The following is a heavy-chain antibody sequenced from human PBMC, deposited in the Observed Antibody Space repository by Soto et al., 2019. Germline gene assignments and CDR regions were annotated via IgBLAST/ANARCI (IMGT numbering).Heavy chain of an antibody. CDR3: ARDSVDSGLPYDY. CDR2: IWYDGSNK. CDR1: GFTFSSYG. J-gene: IGHJ4*02. D-gene: IGHD2-15*01. V-gene: IGHV3-33*01. Sequence: GGSLRLSCAASGFTFSSYGMHWVRHAPGKGLEWVAVIWYDGSNKYYADSVKGRSTISRDNSKNTLYLQMNSLRAEDTAVYYCARDSVDSGLPYDYWGQGTLVTVSS.